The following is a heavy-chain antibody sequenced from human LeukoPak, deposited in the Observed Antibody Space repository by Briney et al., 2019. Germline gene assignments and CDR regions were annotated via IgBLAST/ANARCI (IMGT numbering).Heavy chain of an antibody. D-gene: IGHD4-23*01. CDR1: GGSISSGSYY. V-gene: IGHV4-61*02. Sequence: SETLSLTCTVSGGSISSGSYYWSWIRQPAGKGLEWIGRIYTSGSTNYNPSLKSRVTISVDKSKNQFSLKLSSVTAADTAVYYCARDLGPYYGGKSDAFDIWGQGTMVTVSS. CDR2: IYTSGST. J-gene: IGHJ3*02. CDR3: ARDLGPYYGGKSDAFDI.